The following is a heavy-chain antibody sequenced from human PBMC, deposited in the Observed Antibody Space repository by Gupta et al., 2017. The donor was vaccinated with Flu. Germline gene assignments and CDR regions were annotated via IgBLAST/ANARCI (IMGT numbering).Heavy chain of an antibody. V-gene: IGHV4-39*02. J-gene: IGHJ4*02. Sequence: QLHLQESAPLLVKSSGTLSLTSSVSVTSLSGTNYCWGWIRQSPGRGLEWLGSIYHSGSSLYKASLKNRLTISVDTSKNPFSLTLASLKDDDTATYFGVRHTVHQFDRIDFWGRGTLVTVSS. CDR2: IYHSGSS. CDR1: VTSLSGTNYC. D-gene: IGHD2-21*01. CDR3: VRHTVHQFDRIDF.